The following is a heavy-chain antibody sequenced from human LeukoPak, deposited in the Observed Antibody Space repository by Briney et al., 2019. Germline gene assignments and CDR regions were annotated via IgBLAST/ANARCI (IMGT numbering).Heavy chain of an antibody. V-gene: IGHV4-4*07. CDR3: ARAPVRQRGYSGYDRGY. Sequence: SETLSLTCTVSGGSVSSYYWSWIRQPAGKGLEWIGRIYTSGSTNYNPSLKSRVTMSVDTSKNQFSLKLSSVTAADTAVYYCARAPVRQRGYSGYDRGYWGQGTLVTVSS. CDR1: GGSVSSYY. D-gene: IGHD5-12*01. J-gene: IGHJ4*02. CDR2: IYTSGST.